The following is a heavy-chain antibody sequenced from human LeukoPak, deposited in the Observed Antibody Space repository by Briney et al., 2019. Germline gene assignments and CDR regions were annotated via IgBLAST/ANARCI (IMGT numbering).Heavy chain of an antibody. CDR2: IYYSGST. Sequence: SETLSLTCTVSGGSISSYYWSWIRQPPGKGLEWIGYIYYSGSTNYNPSLKSRVTISVDTSKNQFSLKLSSVTAADTAVYYWARAQDYGDYDFDYWGQGTLVTVSS. CDR1: GGSISSYY. CDR3: ARAQDYGDYDFDY. J-gene: IGHJ4*02. V-gene: IGHV4-59*01. D-gene: IGHD4-17*01.